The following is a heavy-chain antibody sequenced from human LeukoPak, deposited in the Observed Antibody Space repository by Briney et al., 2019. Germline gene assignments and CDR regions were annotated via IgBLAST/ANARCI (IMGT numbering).Heavy chain of an antibody. CDR2: ISSSSSYI. CDR3: ARLYDILTGYYPPASPDY. J-gene: IGHJ4*02. D-gene: IGHD3-9*01. Sequence: PGGSLRLSCAASGFTFSSYSMNWVRQAPGKGLEWVSSISSSSSYIYYADSVKGRFTISRDNAKNSLYLQMNSLRAEDTAVYYCARLYDILTGYYPPASPDYWGQGTLVTVSS. CDR1: GFTFSSYS. V-gene: IGHV3-21*01.